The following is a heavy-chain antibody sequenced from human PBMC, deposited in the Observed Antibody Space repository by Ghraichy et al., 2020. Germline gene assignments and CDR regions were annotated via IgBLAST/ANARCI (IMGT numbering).Heavy chain of an antibody. CDR1: GYTFTGYY. V-gene: IGHV1-2*02. CDR2: INPNSGGT. D-gene: IGHD7-27*01. J-gene: IGHJ3*02. CDR3: ARKGNWGGAFDI. Sequence: ASVKVSCKASGYTFTGYYMHWVRQAPGQGLEWMGWINPNSGGTNYAKKFQGRVTMTRDTSISTAYMELSRLRSDDTAVYYCARKGNWGGAFDIWGQGTMVTVSS.